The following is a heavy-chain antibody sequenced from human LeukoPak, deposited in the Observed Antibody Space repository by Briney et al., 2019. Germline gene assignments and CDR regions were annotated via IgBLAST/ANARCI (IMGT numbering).Heavy chain of an antibody. CDR2: ISAYNGNA. CDR1: GDTFTSYV. CDR3: ARRLGRDGYNGAY. Sequence: SLKLSCKASGDTFTSYVISSVPQAPGHRLEWMGWISAYNGNANYAKKLQGRVTMTKDKSTSTAYMELRSLRCEATAVYYCARRLGRDGYNGAYWGQGTLVTVSS. J-gene: IGHJ4*02. D-gene: IGHD5-24*01. V-gene: IGHV1-18*01.